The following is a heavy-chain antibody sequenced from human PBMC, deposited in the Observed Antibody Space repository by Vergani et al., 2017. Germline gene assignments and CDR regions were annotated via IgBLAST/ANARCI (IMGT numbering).Heavy chain of an antibody. D-gene: IGHD3-22*01. CDR1: GGSISSYY. Sequence: QVQLQESGPGLVKPSETLSLTCTVSGGSISSYYWSWIRQPPGKGLEWIGYIYYSGSTNYNPSLKSRFTISVDTSKSQFSLKLRSVTAADTAVYYCASGPHYDSSGSLGYWGQGTLVTVSS. V-gene: IGHV4-59*01. CDR3: ASGPHYDSSGSLGY. J-gene: IGHJ4*02. CDR2: IYYSGST.